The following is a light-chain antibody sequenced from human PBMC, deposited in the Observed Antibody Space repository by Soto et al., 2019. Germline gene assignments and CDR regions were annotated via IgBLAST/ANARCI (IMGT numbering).Light chain of an antibody. J-gene: IGLJ3*02. V-gene: IGLV2-8*01. CDR3: SSYAGSNNFWV. CDR1: SSDVGGYNY. Sequence: QSALIQPPSASGSPGQSVTISCTGTSSDVGGYNYVSWYQQHPGKAPKLMIYEVSKRPSGVPDRFSGSKSGNTASLTVSGLQAEDEADYYCSSYAGSNNFWVFGGGTKLTV. CDR2: EVS.